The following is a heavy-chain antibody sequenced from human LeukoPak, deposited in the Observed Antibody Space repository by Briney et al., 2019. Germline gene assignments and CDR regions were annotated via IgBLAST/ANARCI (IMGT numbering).Heavy chain of an antibody. CDR3: ARDGLYCTNGVCSSDI. J-gene: IGHJ3*02. V-gene: IGHV1-46*01. CDR2: INPNVGDT. D-gene: IGHD2-8*01. Sequence: ASVKVSCKASGYTFTDYYLHWVRQAPGQGLEWMGWINPNVGDTNYAQKFQGRVTMTRDTSTSTVYMELTSLRSEDTAVYYCARDGLYCTNGVCSSDIWGQGTLVTVSS. CDR1: GYTFTDYY.